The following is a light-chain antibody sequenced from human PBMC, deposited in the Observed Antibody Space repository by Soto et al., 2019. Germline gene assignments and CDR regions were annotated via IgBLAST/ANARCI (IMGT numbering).Light chain of an antibody. J-gene: IGKJ2*01. Sequence: EIVLTQSPASLSLSPGERVTLSWGASQRVSSSYLAWYQQKPGLAPRLLIYDASSRATGIPDRFSGSGSGTDFTLTISRLEPEDFAVYYCQQYGSSPYTFGQGTKLEIK. CDR2: DAS. CDR1: QRVSSSY. V-gene: IGKV3D-20*01. CDR3: QQYGSSPYT.